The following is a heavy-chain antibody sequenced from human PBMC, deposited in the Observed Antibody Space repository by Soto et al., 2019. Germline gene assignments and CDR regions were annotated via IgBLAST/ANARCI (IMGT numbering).Heavy chain of an antibody. V-gene: IGHV3-23*01. D-gene: IGHD2-15*01. CDR3: AKERPDCSGGSCQIFDY. J-gene: IGHJ4*02. CDR1: GFTFSSYA. Sequence: PGGSLRISCAASGFTFSSYAMSWVRQAPGKGLEWVSAISGSGGSTYYADSVKGRFTISRDNSKNTLYLQMNSLRAEDTAVYYCAKERPDCSGGSCQIFDYWGQGTLVTVSS. CDR2: ISGSGGST.